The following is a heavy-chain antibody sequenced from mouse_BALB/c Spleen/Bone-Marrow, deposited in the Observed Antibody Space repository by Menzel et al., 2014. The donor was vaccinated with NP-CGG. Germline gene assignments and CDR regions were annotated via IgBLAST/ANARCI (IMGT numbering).Heavy chain of an antibody. CDR1: GYTFTTYT. J-gene: IGHJ4*01. D-gene: IGHD2-1*01. Sequence: QVQLQQPGAELARPGASVKMSCRASGYTFTTYTMHWVKQRPGQGLEWTGYINPSSGYTYYNQKFKDKATLTADKSSSAAYLQLSSLTSEDSAVYYCARVYGNYDAMDYWGQGTSVTVSS. CDR2: INPSSGYT. CDR3: ARVYGNYDAMDY. V-gene: IGHV1-4*01.